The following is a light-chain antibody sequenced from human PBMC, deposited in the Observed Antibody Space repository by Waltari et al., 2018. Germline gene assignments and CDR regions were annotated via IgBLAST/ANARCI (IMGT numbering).Light chain of an antibody. V-gene: IGLV2-14*01. CDR1: SSDVGAYNY. J-gene: IGLJ3*02. CDR3: SSYTTSGSLV. Sequence: QSALTQPASVSGSPGQSITISCTGTSSDVGAYNYVSWYQQYPGTAPKLRIYAVSNRHSGISDRFSCSKSGNTASLTISGVRAEDEADYYCSSYTTSGSLVFGGGTKVTV. CDR2: AVS.